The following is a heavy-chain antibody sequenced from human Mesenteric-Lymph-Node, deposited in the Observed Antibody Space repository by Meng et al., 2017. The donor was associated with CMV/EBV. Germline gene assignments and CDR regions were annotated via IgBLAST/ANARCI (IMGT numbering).Heavy chain of an antibody. V-gene: IGHV2-5*01. J-gene: IGHJ4*02. CDR3: AHRQFSYYYGSGPLDY. CDR1: SLSTTGVG. D-gene: IGHD3-10*01. CDR2: IYWNDDK. Sequence: SLSTTGVGVGWIRQPPGKALEWLALIYWNDDKRYSPSLKSRLTITKDTSKNQVVLTMTNMDPVDTATYYCAHRQFSYYYGSGPLDYWGQGTLVTVSS.